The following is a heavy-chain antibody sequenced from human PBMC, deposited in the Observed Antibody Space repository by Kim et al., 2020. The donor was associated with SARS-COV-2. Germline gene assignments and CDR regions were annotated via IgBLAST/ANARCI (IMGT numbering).Heavy chain of an antibody. D-gene: IGHD3-16*01. CDR2: INSDGSST. J-gene: IGHJ3*02. CDR3: ARPGVWGVAFDI. CDR1: GFTFSSYW. V-gene: IGHV3-74*01. Sequence: GGSLRLSCAASGFTFSSYWMHWVRQAPGKGLVWVSRINSDGSSTCYADSVKGRFTISRDNAKNTLYLQMNSLRAEDTAVYYCARPGVWGVAFDIWGQGTMVTVSS.